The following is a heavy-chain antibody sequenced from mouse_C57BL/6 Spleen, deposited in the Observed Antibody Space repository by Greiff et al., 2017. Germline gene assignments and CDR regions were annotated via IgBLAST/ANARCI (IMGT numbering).Heavy chain of an antibody. V-gene: IGHV1-55*01. CDR1: GYTFTSYW. CDR3: TKEDGAGYVGY. CDR2: IYPGSGST. Sequence: QVQLQQPGAELVKPGASVKMSCKASGYTFTSYWITWVKQRPGQGLEWIGDIYPGSGSTNYNEKFKSKATLTVDTSSRTAYLLLSSLASEDSAVYYCTKEDGAGYVGYWGQGTTLTVSS. J-gene: IGHJ2*01. D-gene: IGHD3-2*02.